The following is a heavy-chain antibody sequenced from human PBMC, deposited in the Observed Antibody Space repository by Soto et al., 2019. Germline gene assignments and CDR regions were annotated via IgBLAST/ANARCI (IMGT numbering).Heavy chain of an antibody. CDR3: ARVVGGSGYGLDV. D-gene: IGHD2-15*01. CDR2: IYHSGST. Sequence: QVELQESGPGLVKPSGTLSLICVISGDSISSSNWWYWVRQSPGKGLEWIGEIYHSGSTKYNPSLKSGVTISVDVSKNQFSLKLSSVTAAETAVYYCARVVGGSGYGLDVWGQGTTVTVSS. CDR1: GDSISSSNW. V-gene: IGHV4-4*02. J-gene: IGHJ6*02.